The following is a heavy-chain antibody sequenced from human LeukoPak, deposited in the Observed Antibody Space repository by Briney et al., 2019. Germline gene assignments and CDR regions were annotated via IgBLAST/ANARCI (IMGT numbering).Heavy chain of an antibody. J-gene: IGHJ4*02. Sequence: ASVKVSCKASGYMFTRYNIHWVRQAPGQGLEWLGIFNPSGDSTSYAQKFQGRVTMTRDTSTSAAYMELSSLRSEDTAVYYCARTSSVLYGFDYWGQGTLVIVSS. V-gene: IGHV1-46*01. CDR1: GYMFTRYN. CDR2: FNPSGDST. CDR3: ARTSSVLYGFDY. D-gene: IGHD5/OR15-5a*01.